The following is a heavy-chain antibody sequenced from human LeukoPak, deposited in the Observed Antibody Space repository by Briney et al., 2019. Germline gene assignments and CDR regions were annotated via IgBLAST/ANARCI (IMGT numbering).Heavy chain of an antibody. D-gene: IGHD3-3*01. CDR2: IYYSGGT. CDR3: ARHPGDFWSGYYPGAFDI. J-gene: IGHJ3*02. V-gene: IGHV4-39*01. Sequence: PSETLSLTCTVSGGSISSSSYYWGWIRQPPGKGLEWIGSIYYSGGTYYNPSLKSRVTISVDTSKNQFSLKLSSVTAADTAVYYCARHPGDFWSGYYPGAFDIWGQGTMVTVSS. CDR1: GGSISSSSYY.